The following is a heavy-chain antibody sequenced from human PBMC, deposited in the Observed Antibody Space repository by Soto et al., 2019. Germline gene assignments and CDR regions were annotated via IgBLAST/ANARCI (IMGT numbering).Heavy chain of an antibody. V-gene: IGHV3-9*01. Sequence: GGSLSLSCAASGFPFDDDAKHWGRPDPGQGLEWGASISWNSGSMGYADSDKARFTLTRDNAKNSLSLLTPSLRPIDTASNYCVKDKWYNYTWSLDYWGQGTLLTVSS. CDR1: GFPFDDDA. CDR3: VKDKWYNYTWSLDY. CDR2: ISWNSGSM. J-gene: IGHJ4*02. D-gene: IGHD1-20*01.